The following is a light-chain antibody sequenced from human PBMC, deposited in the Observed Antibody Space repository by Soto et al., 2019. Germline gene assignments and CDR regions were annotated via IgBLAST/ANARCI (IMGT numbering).Light chain of an antibody. Sequence: SYELTQPPSVSVAPGQTASISCGGNNIGSRSVHWYQQKPGQAPVLVVYDDRDRPSGIPERFAGSNSGNTATLTISRVEAGDEVDYYCQVWDSTTDPYVF. V-gene: IGLV3-21*02. CDR2: DDR. J-gene: IGLJ1*01. CDR1: NIGSRS. CDR3: QVWDSTTDPYV.